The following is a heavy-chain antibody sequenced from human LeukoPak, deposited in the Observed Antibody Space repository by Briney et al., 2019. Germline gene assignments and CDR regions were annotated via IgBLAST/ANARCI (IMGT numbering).Heavy chain of an antibody. D-gene: IGHD1-26*01. J-gene: IGHJ4*02. V-gene: IGHV1-18*01. CDR2: SSAYNGNT. CDR3: ARDRQLKIESGSFTPLGY. CDR1: GYTFTSYG. Sequence: GASVKVSCKASGYTFTSYGINWVRQAPGQGLEWMGWSSAYNGNTNYAQKLQGRVTMTTDTSTSTAYMELRSLRSDDTAVYYCARDRQLKIESGSFTPLGYWGQGTLVTVSS.